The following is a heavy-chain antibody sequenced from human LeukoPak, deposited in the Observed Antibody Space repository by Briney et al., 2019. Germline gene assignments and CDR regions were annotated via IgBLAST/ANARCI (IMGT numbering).Heavy chain of an antibody. D-gene: IGHD3-22*01. Sequence: SETLSLTCTVSGGSISSYYWSWIRQPAGKGLEWIGRIYTSGSTNYNPSLKSRVTMSVDTFKNQFSLKLSSVTAADTAVYYCASGIITMNAFDIWGQGTMVTVSS. J-gene: IGHJ3*02. V-gene: IGHV4-4*07. CDR1: GGSISSYY. CDR3: ASGIITMNAFDI. CDR2: IYTSGST.